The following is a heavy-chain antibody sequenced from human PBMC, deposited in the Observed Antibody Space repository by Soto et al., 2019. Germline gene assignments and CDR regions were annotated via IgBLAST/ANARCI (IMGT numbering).Heavy chain of an antibody. CDR2: IYSGGST. D-gene: IGHD3-9*01. CDR1: GFTVSSNY. J-gene: IGHJ4*02. V-gene: IGHV3-53*02. CDR3: ATQFYDILTGCHFDY. Sequence: EVQLVETGGGLIQPGGSLRLSCAASGFTVSSNYMSWVRQAPGKGLEWVSVIYSGGSTYYADSVKGRFTISRDNSKSPLYLQMNSLSAEDTAVYYCATQFYDILTGCHFDYWGQGTLVTVSS.